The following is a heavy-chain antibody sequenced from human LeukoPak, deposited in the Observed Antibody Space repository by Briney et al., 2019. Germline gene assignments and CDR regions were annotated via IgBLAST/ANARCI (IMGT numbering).Heavy chain of an antibody. Sequence: GGSLRLSCAPPGFTSCVSNMSCTPQAQGRGRGWVSYMSTSDSPIYYTDSVKGRFTISRDNAKNSLYLQMNSLRASDTAVYYCARELNGAFDPWGQGTLVTVSS. V-gene: IGHV3-11*04. CDR3: ARELNGAFDP. CDR1: GFTSCVSN. J-gene: IGHJ5*02. D-gene: IGHD1-1*01. CDR2: MSTSDSPI.